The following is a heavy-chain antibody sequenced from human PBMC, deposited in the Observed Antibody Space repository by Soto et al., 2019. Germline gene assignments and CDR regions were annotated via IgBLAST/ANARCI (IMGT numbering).Heavy chain of an antibody. D-gene: IGHD1-26*01. Sequence: SETLSLTCAVSGGSISSGGYSWSWIRQPPGKGLEWIGYIYHSGSTYYNPSLKSRVTISVDRSKNQFSLKLSSVTAADTAVYYCARDRGGQEGATAFDYWGQGTLVTVSS. J-gene: IGHJ4*02. CDR3: ARDRGGQEGATAFDY. V-gene: IGHV4-30-2*01. CDR2: IYHSGST. CDR1: GGSISSGGYS.